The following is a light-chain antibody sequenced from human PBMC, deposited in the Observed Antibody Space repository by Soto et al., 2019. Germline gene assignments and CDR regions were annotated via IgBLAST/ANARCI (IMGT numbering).Light chain of an antibody. V-gene: IGKV1-5*01. CDR3: QQYNSILGP. CDR2: DAS. CDR1: QSISSW. Sequence: IQMTQSPSTLSASVGDRVTITCRASQSISSWLAWYQQKPGKAPKLLIYDASSLESGVPSRFSGSGSGTEFTLTISSLQPDDFATYYCQQYNSILGPFGQGTKVDIK. J-gene: IGKJ1*01.